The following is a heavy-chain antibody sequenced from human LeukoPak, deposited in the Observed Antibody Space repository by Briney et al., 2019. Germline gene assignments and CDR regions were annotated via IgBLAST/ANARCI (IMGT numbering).Heavy chain of an antibody. CDR2: IYYSGST. CDR1: GGSISSYY. Sequence: SETLSLTCTVSGGSISSYYWSWIRQPPGKGLEWIGYIYYSGSTNYNPSLKSRVTISVDTSKNQFSLELSSVTAADTAVYYCARWGSITTARFDYWGQGTLVTVSS. D-gene: IGHD3-16*01. V-gene: IGHV4-59*01. CDR3: ARWGSITTARFDY. J-gene: IGHJ4*02.